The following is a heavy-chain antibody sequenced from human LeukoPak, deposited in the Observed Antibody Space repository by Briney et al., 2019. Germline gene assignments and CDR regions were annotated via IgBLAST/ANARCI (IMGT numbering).Heavy chain of an antibody. J-gene: IGHJ4*02. Sequence: SETLSLTCTVSGGSISSYYWGWIRQPPAKGLEWSGSIYYSGSTYYNPSLKSRVTISVDTSKNQFSLKLSSVTAADTAVYYCARRHYYGSGSYSYWGQGTLVTVSS. CDR2: IYYSGST. CDR3: ARRHYYGSGSYSY. CDR1: GGSISSYY. D-gene: IGHD3-10*01. V-gene: IGHV4-39*01.